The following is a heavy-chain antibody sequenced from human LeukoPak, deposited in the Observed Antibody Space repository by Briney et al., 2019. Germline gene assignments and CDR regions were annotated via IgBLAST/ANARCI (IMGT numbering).Heavy chain of an antibody. CDR1: GGSISSYY. CDR2: IYTTGST. Sequence: SETLSLTCTVSGGSISSYYWTWIRQPAGKGLECIGLIYTTGSTNYNPSLNSRVTMSVDASTNQFSLTLRSVTAADTAVYSCARDHAATESAAWGYYYYYYMDVWGKGTTVTVSS. J-gene: IGHJ6*03. D-gene: IGHD3-16*01. V-gene: IGHV4-4*07. CDR3: ARDHAATESAAWGYYYYYYMDV.